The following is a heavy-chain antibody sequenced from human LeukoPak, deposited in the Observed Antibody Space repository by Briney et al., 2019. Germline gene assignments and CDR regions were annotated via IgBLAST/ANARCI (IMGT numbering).Heavy chain of an antibody. CDR3: ARTYYYGSGDMDV. D-gene: IGHD3-10*01. J-gene: IGHJ6*03. Sequence: SETLSLTCTVSSGSIRSYYWSWIRQPPGKGLEWIGNIYSSGSTNYNPSLESRVTISVDTSKNQFSLKLGSVTAADTAVYYCARTYYYGSGDMDVWGKGTTVTISS. CDR2: IYSSGST. V-gene: IGHV4-59*01. CDR1: SGSIRSYY.